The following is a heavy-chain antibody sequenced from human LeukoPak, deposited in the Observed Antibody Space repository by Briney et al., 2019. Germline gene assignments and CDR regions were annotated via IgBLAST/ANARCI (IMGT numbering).Heavy chain of an antibody. CDR3: VKDLPIEAAGLFDY. D-gene: IGHD6-13*01. CDR2: IWYNGSNK. Sequence: PGGSLRLSCAASGFTFSSDGMHWVRQAPGKGLEWVAVIWYNGSNKYYADSVKGRFTISRANSKNTLYLQMNSLRAEDTAVYYCVKDLPIEAAGLFDYWGEGTLVTVSS. CDR1: GFTFSSDG. V-gene: IGHV3-33*06. J-gene: IGHJ4*02.